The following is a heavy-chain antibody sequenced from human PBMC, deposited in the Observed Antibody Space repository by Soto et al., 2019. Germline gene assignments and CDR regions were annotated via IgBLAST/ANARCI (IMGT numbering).Heavy chain of an antibody. CDR1: GGSISNYY. CDR2: IYYSGST. CDR3: ARRGCSSAGCPYYFDY. D-gene: IGHD2-2*01. V-gene: IGHV4-59*01. J-gene: IGHJ4*02. Sequence: SETLSLTCTVSGGSISNYYWSWIRQPPGKGLEWIGYIYYSGSTNYNPSLKSRVTISVDTSRNQFSLKLNSVTAADTAVYYCARRGCSSAGCPYYFDYWGQGTLVTVSS.